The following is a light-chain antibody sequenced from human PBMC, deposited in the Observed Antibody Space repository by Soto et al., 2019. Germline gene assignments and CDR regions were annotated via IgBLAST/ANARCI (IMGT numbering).Light chain of an antibody. J-gene: IGKJ4*01. V-gene: IGKV3-11*01. Sequence: EIVLTQSPGTLSLSPGGRATLSCRASQSVSSYLAWYQQKPGQAPRLLIYDASNRATGIPARFSGSGSGTDFTITIGSLEPEDFAVYYCQQRINWPPLTFGGGT. CDR3: QQRINWPPLT. CDR1: QSVSSY. CDR2: DAS.